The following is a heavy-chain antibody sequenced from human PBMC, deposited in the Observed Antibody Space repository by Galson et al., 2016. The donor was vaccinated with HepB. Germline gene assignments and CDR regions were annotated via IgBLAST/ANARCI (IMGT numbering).Heavy chain of an antibody. CDR3: ARDRSNQDF. V-gene: IGHV1-18*04. CDR1: GYKFIDYG. D-gene: IGHD1-14*01. CDR2: ISIHSGNT. Sequence: SVKVSCKASGYKFIDYGISWVRQAPGQGLEWMGWISIHSGNTDCAQKFQDRVTMTTDTSTSTVYMELRSLRSDDTAVYYCARDRSNQDFWGQGTLVTVSS. J-gene: IGHJ4*02.